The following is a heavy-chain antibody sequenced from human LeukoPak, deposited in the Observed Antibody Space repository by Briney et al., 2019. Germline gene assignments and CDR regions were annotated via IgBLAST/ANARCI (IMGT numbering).Heavy chain of an antibody. CDR3: AKDGVYCSSTSCSFVTFDY. J-gene: IGHJ4*02. V-gene: IGHV3-23*01. D-gene: IGHD2-2*01. CDR1: GFTFSSYA. Sequence: GGSLRLSCAASGFTFSSYAMSWVRQAPGKGLEWVSAISGSGGSTYYADSVKGRFTISRDNSKNTLYLQMNSLRAEDTAVYYCAKDGVYCSSTSCSFVTFDYWGQGTLVTVSS. CDR2: ISGSGGST.